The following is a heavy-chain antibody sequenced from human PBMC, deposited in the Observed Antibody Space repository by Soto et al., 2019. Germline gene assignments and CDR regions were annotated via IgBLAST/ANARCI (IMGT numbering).Heavy chain of an antibody. CDR2: ISGSGGST. V-gene: IGHV3-23*01. CDR3: AKDPSGYSGYDLVAGTRFGFDY. Sequence: PGGSLRLSCAASGFTFSSYAMSWVRQAPGKGLEWVSAISGSGGSTYYADSVKGRFTISRDNSKNTLYLQMNSLRAEDTAVYYCAKDPSGYSGYDLVAGTRFGFDYWGQGTLVTVSS. D-gene: IGHD5-12*01. J-gene: IGHJ4*02. CDR1: GFTFSSYA.